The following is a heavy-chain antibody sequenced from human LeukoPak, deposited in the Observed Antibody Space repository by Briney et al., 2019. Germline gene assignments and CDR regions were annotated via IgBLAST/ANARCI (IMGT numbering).Heavy chain of an antibody. D-gene: IGHD1-14*01. Sequence: GGSLRPSCAASGFTVSSNYMSWVRQAPGKVLEWVSVIYSGGSTYYADSVKGRFTISRDNSKNTLYLQMNSLRAEDTAVYYCARDMGTDYFDYWGQGTLVTVSS. CDR3: ARDMGTDYFDY. J-gene: IGHJ4*02. CDR2: IYSGGST. CDR1: GFTVSSNY. V-gene: IGHV3-66*01.